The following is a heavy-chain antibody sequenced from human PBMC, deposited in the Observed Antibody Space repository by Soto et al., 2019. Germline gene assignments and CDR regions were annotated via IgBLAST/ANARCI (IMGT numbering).Heavy chain of an antibody. CDR1: GGTFSSYT. CDR3: ARDWDIVVVPAAQPENWFDP. CDR2: IIPILGIA. J-gene: IGHJ5*02. Sequence: ASVKVSCNASGGTFSSYTISLVRQAPGQGLEWMGRIIPILGIANYAQKFQGRVTITADKSTSTAYMELSSLRSEDTAVYYCARDWDIVVVPAAQPENWFDPWGQGTLVTVSS. D-gene: IGHD2-2*01. V-gene: IGHV1-69*04.